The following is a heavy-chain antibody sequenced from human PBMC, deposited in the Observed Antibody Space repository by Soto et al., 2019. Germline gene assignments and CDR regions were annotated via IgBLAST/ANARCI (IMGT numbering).Heavy chain of an antibody. CDR1: GGSINSGGYY. CDR3: ARAPYDTGGRIFQQ. Sequence: KSSETLSLTCTVSGGSINSGGYYWSWIRQHPGKGLEWIGYIQYSGNTIYNPSLKSRVSISVDTSKNQFSLKVNSVTAADTAVYYCARAPYDTGGRIFQQWGQGTLVTVSS. V-gene: IGHV4-31*03. CDR2: IQYSGNT. J-gene: IGHJ1*01. D-gene: IGHD3-22*01.